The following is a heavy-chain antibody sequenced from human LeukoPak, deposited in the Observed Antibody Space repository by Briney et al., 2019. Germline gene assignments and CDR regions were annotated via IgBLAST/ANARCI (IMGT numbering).Heavy chain of an antibody. Sequence: GGSLRLSCAASGFTFSSYAMSWVRQAPGRGLEWVSAISGSGGSTYYADSVKGRFTISRDNSKNTLYLQMNSLRAEDTAVYYCAKDSSLVGATGYWFDPWGQGTLVTVSS. D-gene: IGHD1-26*01. J-gene: IGHJ5*02. V-gene: IGHV3-23*01. CDR1: GFTFSSYA. CDR2: ISGSGGST. CDR3: AKDSSLVGATGYWFDP.